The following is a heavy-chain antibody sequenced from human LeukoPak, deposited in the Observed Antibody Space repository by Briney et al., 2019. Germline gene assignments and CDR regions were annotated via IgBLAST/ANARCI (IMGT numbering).Heavy chain of an antibody. J-gene: IGHJ5*02. CDR2: IYHSGST. V-gene: IGHV4-38-2*02. Sequence: NASETLSLTCTVSGYSISSGYYWGWIRQPPGKGLEWIGSIYHSGSTYYNPSLKSRVTISVDTSKNQFSLKLSSVTATDTAVYYCARGRGFLEWFRFDPWGQGTLVTVSS. CDR1: GYSISSGYY. D-gene: IGHD3-3*01. CDR3: ARGRGFLEWFRFDP.